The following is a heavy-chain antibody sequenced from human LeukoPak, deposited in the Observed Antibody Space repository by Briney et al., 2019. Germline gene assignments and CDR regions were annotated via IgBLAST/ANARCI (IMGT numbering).Heavy chain of an antibody. CDR2: IYTSGST. CDR1: GGSISSYY. D-gene: IGHD3-3*01. J-gene: IGHJ4*02. CDR3: ARGTYYDFWSGYYSYFDY. V-gene: IGHV4-4*09. Sequence: PSEPLSLTCTVSGGSISSYYWSWIRQPPGKGLEWIGYIYTSGSTNYNPSLKSRVTISVDTSKNQFSLKLSSVTAADTAVYYCARGTYYDFWSGYYSYFDYWGQGTLVTVSS.